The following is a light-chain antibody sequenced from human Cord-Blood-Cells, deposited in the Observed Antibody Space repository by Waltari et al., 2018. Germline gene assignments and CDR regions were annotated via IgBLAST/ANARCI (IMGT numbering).Light chain of an antibody. J-gene: IGKJ3*01. V-gene: IGKV3-20*01. CDR2: GAS. CDR3: QQYGSSPPIT. Sequence: ELVLTQSPGALSLSPGERAILACRASQSVSSSYLAWYQQKPGQAPRPLIYGASSRATGIPDRFSGSGSGTDFTLTISRLEPEDFAVYYCQQYGSSPPITFGPGTKVDIK. CDR1: QSVSSSY.